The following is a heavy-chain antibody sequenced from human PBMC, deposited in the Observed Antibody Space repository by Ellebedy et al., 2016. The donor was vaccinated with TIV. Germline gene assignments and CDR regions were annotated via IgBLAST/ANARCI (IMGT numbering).Heavy chain of an antibody. CDR3: ARQAVGEGATLEY. Sequence: PGGSLRLSCAASGFTFSSYGMHWVRQAPGKGLEWVAVIWYDGSNKYYADSVKGRFTISRDNSKNTRYLQMNSLRAEGTAVYYCARQAVGEGATLEYWGQGTLVTDSS. D-gene: IGHD1-26*01. J-gene: IGHJ4*02. CDR2: IWYDGSNK. V-gene: IGHV3-33*01. CDR1: GFTFSSYG.